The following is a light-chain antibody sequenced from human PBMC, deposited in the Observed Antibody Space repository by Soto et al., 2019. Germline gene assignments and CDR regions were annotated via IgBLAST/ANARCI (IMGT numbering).Light chain of an antibody. V-gene: IGKV2-30*02. J-gene: IGKJ1*01. CDR1: QSLIHSDGNTY. CDR2: EVY. CDR3: MQGTHWPWT. Sequence: DVVMTQSPLSLPVTLGQPASISCRSSQSLIHSDGNTYLNWFQQRPGQSPRRLIYEVYDRDSGVPDRFSGSGSGTDFTLKISRVEAEDVGVYYCMQGTHWPWTFGQGTEVEIK.